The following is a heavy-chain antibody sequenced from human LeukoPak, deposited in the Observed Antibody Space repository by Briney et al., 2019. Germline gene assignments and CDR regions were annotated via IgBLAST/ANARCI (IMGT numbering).Heavy chain of an antibody. V-gene: IGHV4-39*07. D-gene: IGHD4-11*01. CDR3: AREREYSNYWFDY. Sequence: SETLSLTCTVSDGSISSSSYYWGWIRQPPGKGLEWIGSIYYSGSTYYNPSLKSRVTISVDTSKNQFSLKLSSVTAADTAVYYCAREREYSNYWFDYWGQGTLVTVSS. CDR1: DGSISSSSYY. CDR2: IYYSGST. J-gene: IGHJ4*02.